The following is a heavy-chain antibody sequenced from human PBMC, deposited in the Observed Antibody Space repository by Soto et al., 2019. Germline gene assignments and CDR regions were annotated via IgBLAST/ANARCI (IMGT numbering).Heavy chain of an antibody. CDR3: ARGYASETYHALDC. CDR2: IYYTGST. Sequence: PSETLSLTCNVSGGSISSSNYYWGWIRQPPGKGLEWIGSIYYTGSTYYNPSLKSRLTMSIDTSKNQFSLKLNSVTAADTSVIYCARGYASETYHALDCWGQGALVTVSS. D-gene: IGHD3-10*01. CDR1: GGSISSSNYY. V-gene: IGHV4-39*01. J-gene: IGHJ4*02.